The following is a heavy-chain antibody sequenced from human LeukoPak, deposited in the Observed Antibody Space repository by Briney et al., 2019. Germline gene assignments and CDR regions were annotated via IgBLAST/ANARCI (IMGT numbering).Heavy chain of an antibody. CDR3: ARGTRTDYDFWSGYYNYYYYMDV. CDR1: GGSISSSSYY. V-gene: IGHV4-39*07. CDR2: IYHSGST. D-gene: IGHD3-3*01. J-gene: IGHJ6*03. Sequence: SETLSLTCTVSGGSISSSSYYWGWIRQPPGKGLEWIGSIYHSGSTYYNPSLKSRVTISVDTSKNQFSLKLSSVTAADTAVYYCARGTRTDYDFWSGYYNYYYYMDVWGKGTTVTVSS.